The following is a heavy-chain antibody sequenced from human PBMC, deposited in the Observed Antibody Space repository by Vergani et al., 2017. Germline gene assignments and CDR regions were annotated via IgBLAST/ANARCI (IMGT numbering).Heavy chain of an antibody. CDR3: AKAYPRNSGYVYLYYYHAIVV. CDR1: GFTFNHYA. CDR2: ISGNGGST. J-gene: IGHJ6*02. V-gene: IGHV3-23*01. D-gene: IGHD5-12*01. Sequence: EVQLLESGGDLVQSGGSLRLSCAASGFTFNHYAMNWVRQARGKGLEWVSGISGNGGSTYYAGSVKGRFTISRDSSKNTLYLQMYSLSAGDTAVYDCAKAYPRNSGYVYLYYYHAIVVCGQRTTVTVSS.